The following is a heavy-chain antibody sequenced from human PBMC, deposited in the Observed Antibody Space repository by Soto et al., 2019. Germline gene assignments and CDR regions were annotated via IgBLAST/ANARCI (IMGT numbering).Heavy chain of an antibody. CDR3: AKDMRGSGNNYIYGMDV. V-gene: IGHV3-23*01. D-gene: IGHD3-10*01. CDR2: ISASGGST. J-gene: IGHJ6*02. Sequence: EVQLLESGGGLVQPGGSLRLSCAASGFTFTNYAMSWVRQAPGKGLEWVSTISASGGSTYHADSVKGRFTISRDNSKNTLSMQMNSLRDEDTAAYYCAKDMRGSGNNYIYGMDVWGQGTTVTVS. CDR1: GFTFTNYA.